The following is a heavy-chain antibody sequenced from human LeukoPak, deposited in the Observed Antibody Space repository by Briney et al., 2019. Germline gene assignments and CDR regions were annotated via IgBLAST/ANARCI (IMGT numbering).Heavy chain of an antibody. CDR2: IYYSGST. J-gene: IGHJ4*02. Sequence: SETLSLTCTVSGGSISSSSYYWGWIRQPPGKGLEWIGSIYYSGSTYYNPSLKSRVTISVDTSKNQFSLKLASVTAADTAVYYCARHGGTTVVAVAKNFDFWGQGTLVTVSS. D-gene: IGHD6-19*01. V-gene: IGHV4-39*01. CDR1: GGSISSSSYY. CDR3: ARHGGTTVVAVAKNFDF.